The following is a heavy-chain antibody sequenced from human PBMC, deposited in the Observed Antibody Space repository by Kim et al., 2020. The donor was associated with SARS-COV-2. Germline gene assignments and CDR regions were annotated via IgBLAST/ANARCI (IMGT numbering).Heavy chain of an antibody. CDR1: GGSFSGYY. Sequence: SETLSLTCAVYGGSFSGYYWSWIRQPPGKGLEWIGEINHSGSTNYNPSLKSRVTISVDTSKNQFSLKLSSVTAADTAVYYCARGPSGIYYGSGRVYYGMDVCGQGTTVTVSS. D-gene: IGHD3-10*01. V-gene: IGHV4-34*01. CDR3: ARGPSGIYYGSGRVYYGMDV. J-gene: IGHJ6*02. CDR2: INHSGST.